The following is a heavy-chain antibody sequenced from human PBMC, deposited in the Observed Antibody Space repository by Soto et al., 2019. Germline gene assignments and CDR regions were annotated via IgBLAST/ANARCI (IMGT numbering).Heavy chain of an antibody. Sequence: QVQLQESGPGLVKPSDTLSLTCAVSGYSISSSNWWGWIRQPPGKGLEWIGYIYYSGTTYYNPSLKSRVTMSVDRSKKQFSLKLPSVTAVDAAVYYCARREIQVPIDYWGQGTLVTVSS. D-gene: IGHD1-26*01. CDR1: GYSISSSNW. J-gene: IGHJ4*02. V-gene: IGHV4-28*01. CDR2: IYYSGTT. CDR3: ARREIQVPIDY.